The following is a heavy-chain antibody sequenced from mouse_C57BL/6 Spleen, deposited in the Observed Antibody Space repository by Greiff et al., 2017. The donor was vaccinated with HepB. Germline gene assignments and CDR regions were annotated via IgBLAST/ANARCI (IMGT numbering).Heavy chain of an antibody. D-gene: IGHD1-1*01. V-gene: IGHV10-3*01. J-gene: IGHJ1*03. CDR3: VRGITTVVVDWYFDV. CDR1: GFTFNTYA. CDR2: IRSKSSNYAT. Sequence: EVQLQESGGGLVQPKGSLKLSCAASGFTFNTYAMHWVRQAPGKGLEWVARIRSKSSNYATYYADSVKDRFTISRDDSQSMLYLQMNNLKTEDTAMYYCVRGITTVVVDWYFDVWGTGTTVTVSS.